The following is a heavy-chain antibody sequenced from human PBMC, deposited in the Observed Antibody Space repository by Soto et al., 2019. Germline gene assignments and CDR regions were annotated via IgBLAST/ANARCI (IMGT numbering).Heavy chain of an antibody. CDR1: GFTFYNYA. D-gene: IGHD5-12*01. CDR2: ISGSGGST. CDR3: AKDPDPGTTIPAVDDY. Sequence: GLSMRLSCAASGFTFYNYAMSWARQTTGKGLEWLSAISGSGGSTYYADSVKGRCTISRDNFKNTLYLQMNSLRAEDTAVYDCAKDPDPGTTIPAVDDYWGQGTLVTVSS. J-gene: IGHJ4*02. V-gene: IGHV3-23*01.